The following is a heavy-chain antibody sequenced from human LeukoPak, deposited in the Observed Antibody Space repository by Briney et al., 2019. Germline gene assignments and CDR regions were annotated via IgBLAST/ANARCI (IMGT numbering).Heavy chain of an antibody. CDR2: IYYSGST. V-gene: IGHV4-61*08. D-gene: IGHD5-24*01. CDR1: GGSISSGGYY. J-gene: IGHJ4*02. CDR3: AREELGDGYLKL. Sequence: SETLSLTCTVSGGSISSGGYYWSWIRQPPGKGLEWIGYIYYSGSTNYNPSLKSRVTISVDTSKNQFSLKLSSVTAADTAVYYCAREELGDGYLKLWGQGTLVTVSS.